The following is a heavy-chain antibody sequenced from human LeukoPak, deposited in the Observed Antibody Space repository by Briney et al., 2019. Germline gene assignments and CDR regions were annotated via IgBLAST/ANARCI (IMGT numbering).Heavy chain of an antibody. CDR2: ISGSGDNT. D-gene: IGHD2-2*01. Sequence: GGSLRLSCAASGFTLSSYAMSWVRQAPGKGLEWVSGISGSGDNTYYADSVKGRFSISRDNSKNTLYLQMNSPRAEDTAVYYCAKMLCSISCSHFDYWGQGTLVTVSS. CDR3: AKMLCSISCSHFDY. J-gene: IGHJ4*02. CDR1: GFTLSSYA. V-gene: IGHV3-23*01.